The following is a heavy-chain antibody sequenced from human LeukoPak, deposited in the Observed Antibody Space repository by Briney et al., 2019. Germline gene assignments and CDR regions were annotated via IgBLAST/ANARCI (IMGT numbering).Heavy chain of an antibody. V-gene: IGHV1-18*01. J-gene: IGHJ4*02. Sequence: ASVKVSCKASGYTFTSYGISWVRQAPGQGREGVGWISAYNGNTNYAQKLQGRVTMTTDTSTSTAYMELRSLRSDDTAVYYCARVRYSYGPLLDYWGQGTLVTVSS. CDR3: ARVRYSYGPLLDY. CDR2: ISAYNGNT. D-gene: IGHD5-18*01. CDR1: GYTFTSYG.